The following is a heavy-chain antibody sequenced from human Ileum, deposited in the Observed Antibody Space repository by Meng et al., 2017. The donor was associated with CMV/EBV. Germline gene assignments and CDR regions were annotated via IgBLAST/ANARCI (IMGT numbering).Heavy chain of an antibody. V-gene: IGHV3-23*01. CDR2: IRDSGANT. CDR1: GFTFSGYG. J-gene: IGHJ3*01. CDR3: ARALGLGAVMPNYDAFDL. D-gene: IGHD6-19*01. Sequence: GGSLRLSCSASGFTFSGYGMSWVRQAPGKGLVWVSAIRDSGANTYYAGSVTGRFTISRDNSHNTLYLQMHSLRAEDTAVYYCARALGLGAVMPNYDAFDLWGQGTVVTVSS.